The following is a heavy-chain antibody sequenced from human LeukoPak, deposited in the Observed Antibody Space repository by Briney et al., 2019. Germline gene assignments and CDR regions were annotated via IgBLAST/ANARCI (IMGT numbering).Heavy chain of an antibody. Sequence: GGSLRLSCAASGFTFSNAWMSWVRQAPGKGLEWVGRIKSKTDGGTTDYAAPVKGRFTISRDDSKNTLYLQMNRLKTEDTAVYYCAKERWRQQLVRPELFDYWGQGTLVTVSS. J-gene: IGHJ4*02. CDR3: AKERWRQQLVRPELFDY. D-gene: IGHD6-13*01. V-gene: IGHV3-15*01. CDR2: IKSKTDGGTT. CDR1: GFTFSNAW.